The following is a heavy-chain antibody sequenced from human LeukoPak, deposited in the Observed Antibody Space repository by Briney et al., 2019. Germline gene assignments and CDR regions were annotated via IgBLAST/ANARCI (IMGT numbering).Heavy chain of an antibody. CDR2: IYYSGST. CDR1: GGSISSYY. J-gene: IGHJ4*02. D-gene: IGHD3-10*01. V-gene: IGHV4-59*01. Sequence: SETLSLTCTVSGGSISSYYWSWIQQPPGKGLEWIGYIYYSGSTNYNPSLKSRVTISVDTSKNQFSLKLSSVTAADTAVYYCAREVYYGSGSYLDYWGQGTLVTVSS. CDR3: AREVYYGSGSYLDY.